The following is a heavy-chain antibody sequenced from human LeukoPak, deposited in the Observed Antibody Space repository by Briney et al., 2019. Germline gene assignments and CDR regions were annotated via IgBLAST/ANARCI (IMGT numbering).Heavy chain of an antibody. CDR2: IIPILGTA. V-gene: IGHV1-69*01. Sequence: SVKVSRKASGGTFSNYAVTWVRQAPGQGLEWMGGIIPILGTANYAQKFQGRVTLTADESTSTAYMELSSLRSEDTAMYYCARGNSRWSTPTSSYYYRMDVWGQGTTVTVSS. CDR1: GGTFSNYA. J-gene: IGHJ6*02. D-gene: IGHD4-23*01. CDR3: ARGNSRWSTPTSSYYYRMDV.